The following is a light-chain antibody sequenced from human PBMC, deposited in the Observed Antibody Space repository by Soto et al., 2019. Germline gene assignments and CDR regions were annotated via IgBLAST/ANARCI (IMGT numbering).Light chain of an antibody. CDR3: QQYGSSPWT. Sequence: EIVLTQSPTTLSFSPVGRSTLSFRASQSVRSSLAWYQQQPGQAPRLLIYGASIRATGIPDRFSGSGSGTDFTLTISRLEPEDFAVYYCQQYGSSPWTFGQGTKVDNK. V-gene: IGKV3-20*01. J-gene: IGKJ1*01. CDR1: QSVRSS. CDR2: GAS.